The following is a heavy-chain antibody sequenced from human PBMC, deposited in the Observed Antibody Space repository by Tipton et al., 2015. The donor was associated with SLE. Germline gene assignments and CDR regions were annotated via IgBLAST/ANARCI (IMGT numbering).Heavy chain of an antibody. V-gene: IGHV1-69*06. CDR1: GGTFSSYA. CDR3: ARGYYGDRTYYYYGMDV. J-gene: IGHJ6*02. D-gene: IGHD4-17*01. CDR2: IIPIFGTA. Sequence: QLVQSGAEVKKPGSSVKVSCKASGGTFSSYAISWVRQAPGQGLEWMGRIIPIFGTANYAQKFQGRVTITRDTSASTAYMELSSLRSEDTAVYYCARGYYGDRTYYYYGMDVWGQGTTVTVSS.